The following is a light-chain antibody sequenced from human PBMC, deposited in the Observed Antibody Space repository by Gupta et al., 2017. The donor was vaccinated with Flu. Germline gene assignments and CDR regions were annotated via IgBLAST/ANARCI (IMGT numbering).Light chain of an antibody. CDR1: QSVSSNS. J-gene: IGKJ3*01. CDR3: QQYGSSFT. Sequence: PGTLSLPPGERATLSCRASQSVSSNSLAWYQHKPGQAPRLLIYGASSRATGIPDRFSGSGSGTDFTLTISRLEPEDVAVYYCQQYGSSFTFGPGTKVDIQ. CDR2: GAS. V-gene: IGKV3-20*01.